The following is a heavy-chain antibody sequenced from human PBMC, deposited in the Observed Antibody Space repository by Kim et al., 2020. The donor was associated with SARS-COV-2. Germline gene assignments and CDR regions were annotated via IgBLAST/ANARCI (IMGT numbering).Heavy chain of an antibody. CDR2: IWYDGSNK. CDR1: GFTFSSYG. Sequence: GGSLRLSCAASGFTFSSYGMHWVRQAPGKGLEWVAVIWYDGSNKYYADSVKGRFTISRDNSKNTLYLQMNSLRAEDTAVYYCARSPRPYYDFWSAEFDYWGQGTLVTVSS. J-gene: IGHJ4*02. D-gene: IGHD3-3*01. V-gene: IGHV3-33*01. CDR3: ARSPRPYYDFWSAEFDY.